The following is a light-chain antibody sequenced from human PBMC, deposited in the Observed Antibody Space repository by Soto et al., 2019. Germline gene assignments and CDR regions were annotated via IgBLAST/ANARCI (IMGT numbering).Light chain of an antibody. CDR2: GAS. Sequence: EIVLTQSPGTLSLSPGERVTLSCRASQSVSSSYLAWYQQKPGQAPRLLIYGASNRATGIPDRFSGSGAGTDFTLTISRLEPEDFAAYSCQHDGTSPFTFGPGTKVDIK. J-gene: IGKJ3*01. V-gene: IGKV3-20*01. CDR1: QSVSSSY. CDR3: QHDGTSPFT.